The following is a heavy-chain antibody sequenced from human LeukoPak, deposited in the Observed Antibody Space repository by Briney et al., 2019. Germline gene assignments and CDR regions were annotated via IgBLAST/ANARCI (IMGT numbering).Heavy chain of an antibody. CDR2: IRYDGSHK. D-gene: IGHD3-16*01. J-gene: IGHJ4*02. Sequence: GGSLRLSCAASGFIFSDYVMNWLRQAPGRGLEWVAYIRYDGSHKYYIDSVKGRFTISRDNSKNTLYLQMNSLRPEDTAVYYCARDNDSRDPPHFDYWGQGTLVTVSS. CDR1: GFIFSDYV. V-gene: IGHV3-30*02. CDR3: ARDNDSRDPPHFDY.